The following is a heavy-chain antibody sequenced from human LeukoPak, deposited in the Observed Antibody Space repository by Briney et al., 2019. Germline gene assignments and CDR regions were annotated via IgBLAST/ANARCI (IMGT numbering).Heavy chain of an antibody. V-gene: IGHV3-30-3*01. CDR3: ARDAGPFSGSYLDY. CDR2: ISYDGSNK. D-gene: IGHD1-26*01. Sequence: PGGSLRLSCAASGFTFSSYAMHWVRQAPGKGLEWVAVISYDGSNKYYADSVKSRFTISRDNSKNTLYLQMNSLRAEDTAVYYCARDAGPFSGSYLDYWGQGTLVTVSS. CDR1: GFTFSSYA. J-gene: IGHJ4*02.